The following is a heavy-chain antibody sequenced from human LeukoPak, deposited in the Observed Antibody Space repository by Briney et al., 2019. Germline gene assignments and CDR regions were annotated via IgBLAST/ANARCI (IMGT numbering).Heavy chain of an antibody. Sequence: GGSLRLSCAASGFTFSSYGMHWVRQAPGKGLERVSFIRYDGSNKYYADSVKGRFTISRDNSKNTLYLQMNSLRAEDTAVYYCAKDSDGRGKLQPNDYWGQGTLLTVSS. CDR1: GFTFSSYG. V-gene: IGHV3-30*02. J-gene: IGHJ4*02. D-gene: IGHD5-24*01. CDR2: IRYDGSNK. CDR3: AKDSDGRGKLQPNDY.